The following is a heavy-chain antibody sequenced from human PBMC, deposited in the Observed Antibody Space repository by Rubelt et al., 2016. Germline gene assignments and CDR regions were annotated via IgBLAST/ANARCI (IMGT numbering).Heavy chain of an antibody. CDR2: FDPEDGET. CDR3: ARDTSSRDGYIYY. J-gene: IGHJ4*02. Sequence: QVQLVQSGAEVKKPGASVKVSCKVSGYTLTELSMHWVRQAPGKGLEWMGGFDPEDGETINEQKSSGRVTRTEATSTDTADMELGSLRSADTAVYYCARDTSSRDGYIYYWGQGTLVTVSS. CDR1: GYTLTELS. D-gene: IGHD5-24*01. V-gene: IGHV1-24*01.